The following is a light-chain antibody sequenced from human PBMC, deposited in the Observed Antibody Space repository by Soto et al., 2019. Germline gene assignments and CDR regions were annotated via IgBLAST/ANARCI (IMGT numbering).Light chain of an antibody. J-gene: IGLJ2*01. CDR2: YDD. CDR3: AAWDDSLNGPV. Sequence: QSALTQPPSVSEAPRQRVTISCSGSSSNIGNNAVIWYQQLPGKAPKLLIYYDDLLPSGVSDRFSGSKSGTSASLAISGLQSEDEADYYCAAWDDSLNGPVFGGGTKVTVL. V-gene: IGLV1-36*01. CDR1: SSNIGNNA.